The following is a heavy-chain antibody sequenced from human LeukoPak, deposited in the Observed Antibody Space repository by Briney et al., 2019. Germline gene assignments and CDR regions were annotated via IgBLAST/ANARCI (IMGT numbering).Heavy chain of an antibody. CDR3: ARDGSSFGVVIPGGFDP. CDR1: GGSISSGSYY. V-gene: IGHV4-61*02. D-gene: IGHD3-3*01. CDR2: IYTSGST. J-gene: IGHJ5*02. Sequence: SQTLSLTCTVSGGSISSGSYYWSWIRQPAGKGLEWIGRIYTSGSTNYNPSLKSRVTISVDTSKNQFSLKLSSVTAADTAVYYCARDGSSFGVVIPGGFDPWGQGTLVTVSS.